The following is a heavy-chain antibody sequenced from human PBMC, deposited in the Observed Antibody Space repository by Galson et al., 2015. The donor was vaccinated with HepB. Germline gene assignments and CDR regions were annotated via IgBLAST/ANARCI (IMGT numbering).Heavy chain of an antibody. CDR3: ARQRAPTWDTGAVSDY. Sequence: SETLSLTCTVSGDSVNSITYYWGWIRQPPGKGLEWIGTFYSGGNTYYNPSLKSRVTMSADTSNNQFSLKVNSVTAADTAVYYCARQRAPTWDTGAVSDYWGQGTLVTVSS. CDR2: FYSGGNT. V-gene: IGHV4-39*01. J-gene: IGHJ4*02. CDR1: GDSVNSITYY. D-gene: IGHD1-1*01.